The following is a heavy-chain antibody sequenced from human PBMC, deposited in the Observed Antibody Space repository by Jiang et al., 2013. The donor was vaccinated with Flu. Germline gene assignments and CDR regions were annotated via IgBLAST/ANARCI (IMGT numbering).Heavy chain of an antibody. Sequence: SSVKVSCKASGGTFSSYAISWVRQAPGQGLEWMGGIIPIFGTTNYAQKFQGRVTMTTDTSTSTAYMELRSLISDDTAVYYCARDERQHLLTGYSPDYWGQGTVVTVSS. D-gene: IGHD3-9*01. CDR2: IIPIFGTT. CDR1: GGTFSSYA. V-gene: IGHV1-69*05. J-gene: IGHJ4*02. CDR3: ARDERQHLLTGYSPDY.